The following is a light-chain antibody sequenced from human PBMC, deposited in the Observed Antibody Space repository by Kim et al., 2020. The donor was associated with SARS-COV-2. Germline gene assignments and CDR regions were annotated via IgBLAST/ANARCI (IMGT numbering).Light chain of an antibody. CDR1: KLGDKY. Sequence: SGAPGQTASLTCSGDKLGDKYACWYQQKPGQSPVLVIYQDSKRPSGIPERFSGSNSGNTATITISGTQAMDEADYYCQAWDSSTKVFGGGTQLTVL. CDR3: QAWDSSTKV. V-gene: IGLV3-1*01. CDR2: QDS. J-gene: IGLJ7*01.